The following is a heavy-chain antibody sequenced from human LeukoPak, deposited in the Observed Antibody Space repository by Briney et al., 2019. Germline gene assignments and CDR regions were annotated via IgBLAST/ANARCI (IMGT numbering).Heavy chain of an antibody. CDR3: AKEGLGSGYDFDY. CDR1: GFTFSGAW. J-gene: IGHJ4*02. D-gene: IGHD3-22*01. V-gene: IGHV3-7*04. CDR2: IREDGTEK. Sequence: GGSLRLSCTASGFTFSGAWMTWVRQAPGKGLEWVANIREDGTEKNYVDSVKGRFTISRDNAKNSLYLQMNSLRAEDTAVYYCAKEGLGSGYDFDYWGQGTLVTVSS.